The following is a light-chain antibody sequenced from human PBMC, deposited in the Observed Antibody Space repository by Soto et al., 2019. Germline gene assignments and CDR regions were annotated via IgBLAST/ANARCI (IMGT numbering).Light chain of an antibody. CDR3: QQHNKLPRT. Sequence: ERVITQARPTRIASAGERATHSYRASQSVSSNLAWYQQKPGQAPRLLIYGASTRAIGIPARFSDSGCGTEFTLCCSALQIERFAVCYWQQHNKLPRTIGRGTKVDIK. J-gene: IGKJ1*01. CDR1: QSVSSN. CDR2: GAS. V-gene: IGKV3-15*01.